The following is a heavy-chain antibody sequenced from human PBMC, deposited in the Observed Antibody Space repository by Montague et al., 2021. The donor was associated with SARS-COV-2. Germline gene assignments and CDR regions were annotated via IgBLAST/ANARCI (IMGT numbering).Heavy chain of an antibody. CDR3: ARIPTSYYYDSKTAPATPDAFDI. J-gene: IGHJ3*02. CDR2: IYYSGST. CDR1: GGSISSSGYY. D-gene: IGHD3-22*01. V-gene: IGHV4-39*01. Sequence: SETLSLTCTVSGGSISSSGYYWGWIRKPPGKGLEWIGSIYYSGSTYYNPSLKSRVTISVDTSNNQFSLKLSSVTAADKAVYYCARIPTSYYYDSKTAPATPDAFDIWGQGSMVTVSS.